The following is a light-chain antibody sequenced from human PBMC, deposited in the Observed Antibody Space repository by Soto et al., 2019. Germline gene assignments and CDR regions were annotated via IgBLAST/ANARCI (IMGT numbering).Light chain of an antibody. CDR2: DAY. Sequence: EIVMTQSPATLSVSPGERVTLSCRASQGVGSTLAWYRQQPGQAPRLLIYDAYIRATGVPARFSGSGSGTEFTLTISSLQSEDFAVYYCQQYGSSPPWTFGQGTKVDIK. J-gene: IGKJ1*01. V-gene: IGKV3-15*01. CDR1: QGVGST. CDR3: QQYGSSPPWT.